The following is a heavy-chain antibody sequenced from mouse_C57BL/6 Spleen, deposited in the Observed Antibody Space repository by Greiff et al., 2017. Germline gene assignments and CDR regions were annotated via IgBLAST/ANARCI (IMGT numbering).Heavy chain of an antibody. V-gene: IGHV5-17*01. CDR2: ISSGSSTI. CDR1: GFTFSDYG. Sequence: EVQGVESGGGLVKPGGSLKLSCAASGFTFSDYGMHWVRQAPEKGLEWVAYISSGSSTIYYADTVKGRVTISRDNAKNTLFLQMTSLRSEDTAIYYCARGDGYYVRAMDYWGQGTSVTVSS. D-gene: IGHD2-3*01. CDR3: ARGDGYYVRAMDY. J-gene: IGHJ4*01.